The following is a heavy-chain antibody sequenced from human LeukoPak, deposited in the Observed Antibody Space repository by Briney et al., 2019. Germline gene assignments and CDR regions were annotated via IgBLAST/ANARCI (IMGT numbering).Heavy chain of an antibody. Sequence: SVKVSCKASGGTFSSYAISWVRQAPGQGLEWMAGIIPIFGTANYAQMFQGRVTITADESTSTAYMELSSLRSEDTAVHYCARGRFLEWLLYHPTFDYWGQGTLVTVSS. CDR1: GGTFSSYA. CDR2: IIPIFGTA. D-gene: IGHD3-3*01. J-gene: IGHJ4*02. V-gene: IGHV1-69*01. CDR3: ARGRFLEWLLYHPTFDY.